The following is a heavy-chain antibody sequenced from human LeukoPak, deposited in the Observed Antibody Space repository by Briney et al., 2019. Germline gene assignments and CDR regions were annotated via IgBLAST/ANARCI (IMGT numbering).Heavy chain of an antibody. CDR3: VKDRGGFSNAWCFHY. Sequence: GGSLRLSCAASGFTFSSYAIHWVRQAPGKGLEYVSAISSNGGSTYYANSVKGRFTISRDNSKNTLYLQMGSLRAEDMAVYYCVKDRGGFSNAWCFHYWGQGALVTVSS. V-gene: IGHV3-64*01. J-gene: IGHJ4*02. CDR2: ISSNGGST. CDR1: GFTFSSYA. D-gene: IGHD6-19*01.